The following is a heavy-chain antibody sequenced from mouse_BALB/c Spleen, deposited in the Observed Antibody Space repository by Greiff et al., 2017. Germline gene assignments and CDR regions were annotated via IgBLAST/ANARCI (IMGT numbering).Heavy chain of an antibody. J-gene: IGHJ4*01. CDR2: IWGDGST. V-gene: IGHV2-6-7*01. Sequence: VQLKESGPGLVAPSQSLSITCTVSGFSLTGYGVNWVRQPPGKGLEWLGMIWGDGSTDYNSALKSRLSISKDNSKSQVFLKMNSLQTDDTARYYCARDRAYYGNYFYAMDYWGQGTSVTVSS. CDR1: GFSLTGYG. D-gene: IGHD2-10*01. CDR3: ARDRAYYGNYFYAMDY.